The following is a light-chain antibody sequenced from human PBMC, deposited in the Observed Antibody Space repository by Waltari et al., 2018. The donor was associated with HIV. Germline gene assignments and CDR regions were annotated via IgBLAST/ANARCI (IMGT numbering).Light chain of an antibody. Sequence: DIQMTQSPSPLSASVGDRVIITCRASQTVTNKVNWYQQKPGAAPKVLIYDAATLQSGVPSRFRGGGSGTDFTLTITSLQPDDFATYFCQQTFSSPLTFGPGTKVDI. CDR1: QTVTNK. J-gene: IGKJ3*01. CDR3: QQTFSSPLT. CDR2: DAA. V-gene: IGKV1-39*01.